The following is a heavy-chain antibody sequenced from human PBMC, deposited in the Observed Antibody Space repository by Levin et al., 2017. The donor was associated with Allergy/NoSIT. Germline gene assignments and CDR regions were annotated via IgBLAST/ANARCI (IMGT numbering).Heavy chain of an antibody. CDR2: IYHSGST. D-gene: IGHD2-15*01. J-gene: IGHJ5*02. Sequence: KSSETLSLTCAVSGGSISSGGYSWSWIRQPPGKGLEWIGYIYHSGSTYYNPSLKSRVTISVVRSKNQFSLKLSSVTAADTAVYYCARAGGSRYCSGGSCYTGWFDPWGQGTLVTVSS. CDR1: GGSISSGGYS. V-gene: IGHV4-30-2*01. CDR3: ARAGGSRYCSGGSCYTGWFDP.